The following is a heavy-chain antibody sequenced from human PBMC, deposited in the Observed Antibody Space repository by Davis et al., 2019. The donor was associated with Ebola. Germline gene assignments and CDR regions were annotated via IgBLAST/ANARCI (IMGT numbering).Heavy chain of an antibody. D-gene: IGHD1-26*01. V-gene: IGHV3-7*01. CDR2: IKQDGSEK. Sequence: GESLKISCAASGFTFSSYWMSWVRQAPGKGLEWVANIKQDGSEKYYVDSVKGRLTISRDNAKNSLYLQMKSLRAEDTAVYYCASVVVGATIHWGQGTLVTVSS. CDR3: ASVVVGATIH. J-gene: IGHJ4*02. CDR1: GFTFSSYW.